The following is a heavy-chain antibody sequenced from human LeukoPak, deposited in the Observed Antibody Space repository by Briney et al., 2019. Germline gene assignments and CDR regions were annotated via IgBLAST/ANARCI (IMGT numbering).Heavy chain of an antibody. V-gene: IGHV4-39*01. CDR2: IYYSGTT. CDR3: ARHRYSASHFGSRNEIEY. CDR1: GDSIGSSAYY. J-gene: IGHJ4*02. Sequence: SETLSLTCTVSGDSIGSSAYYWGWIRQPPGKGLEWIGSIYYSGTTYYNPSLQSRVTISVDTSKNQFSLKLSSVTAADTAVYYCARHRYSASHFGSRNEIEYWGQGTLVTVSS. D-gene: IGHD5-12*01.